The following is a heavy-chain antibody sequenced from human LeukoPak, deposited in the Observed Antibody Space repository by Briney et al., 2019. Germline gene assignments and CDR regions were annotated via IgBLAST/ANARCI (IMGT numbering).Heavy chain of an antibody. Sequence: GGSLRLSCAASGFTFSDYWMTWVRQAPGKGLEWVAKIKEDGTTKHYVDSVKGRFTISRDNAKRSLYLQMNSLRAEDAALYYCARGPSTVVTTRWGQGTLVAVSS. V-gene: IGHV3-7*01. CDR1: GFTFSDYW. CDR3: ARGPSTVVTTR. D-gene: IGHD2-21*02. CDR2: IKEDGTTK. J-gene: IGHJ4*02.